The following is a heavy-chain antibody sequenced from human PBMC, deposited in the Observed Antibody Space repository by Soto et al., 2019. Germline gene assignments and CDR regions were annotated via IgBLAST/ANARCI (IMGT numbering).Heavy chain of an antibody. Sequence: GSGPTLVNPTQTLTLTCTFSGFSLSTSGMCVSWIRQPPGKALEWLARIDWDDDKYYSTSLKTRLTISKDTSKNQVVLTMTNMDPVDTATYYCARIRAGWDCSGGSCYSIHYYGMDVWGQGTTVTVS. CDR2: IDWDDDK. CDR1: GFSLSTSGMC. V-gene: IGHV2-70*11. J-gene: IGHJ6*02. CDR3: ARIRAGWDCSGGSCYSIHYYGMDV. D-gene: IGHD2-15*01.